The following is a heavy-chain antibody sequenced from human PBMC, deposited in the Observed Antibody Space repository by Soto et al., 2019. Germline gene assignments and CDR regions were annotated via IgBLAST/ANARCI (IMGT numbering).Heavy chain of an antibody. CDR2: ISGSGEST. D-gene: IGHD3-22*01. J-gene: IGHJ5*01. CDR3: AKEGAGYYDSSPYDS. CDR1: GFTFSSYA. V-gene: IGHV3-23*01. Sequence: EVQVLESGGGMVQPGGSLRLSCAASGFTFSSYAMSWVRQAPGKGLEWVSGISGSGESTHYADSVKGRSTISRDNSKNTLYLQMNSLRAEDTAVYYCAKEGAGYYDSSPYDSWGQGTLVTVSS.